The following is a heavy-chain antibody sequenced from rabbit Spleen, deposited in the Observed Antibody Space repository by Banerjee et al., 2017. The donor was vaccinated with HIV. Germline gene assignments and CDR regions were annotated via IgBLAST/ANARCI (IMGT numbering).Heavy chain of an antibody. CDR1: GFDFSNYG. CDR3: ARFYAGYGDFGYAAM. V-gene: IGHV1S47*01. D-gene: IGHD7-1*01. J-gene: IGHJ6*01. Sequence: QLVESGGGLVQPGGSLKLSCKASGFDFSNYGVSWVRQAPGKGLEWIAYIYPDYGSTNYASWVNGRFTISLDNAQNTVFLQMTSLTAADTATYFCARFYAGYGDFGYAAMWGPGTLVTVS. CDR2: IYPDYGST.